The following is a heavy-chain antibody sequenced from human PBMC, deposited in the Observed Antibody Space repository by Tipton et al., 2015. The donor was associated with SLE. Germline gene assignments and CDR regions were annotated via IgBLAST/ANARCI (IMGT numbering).Heavy chain of an antibody. J-gene: IGHJ4*02. Sequence: TLSLTCTVSGGSITSYNQYWGWIRQPPGQRLEYMASLYHSGDTYYNPSLKSRLTISMDTSKNQFSLRLNSVTAADTAVYYCARRRDGYGYEKRYFDYWGQGSLVTVSS. D-gene: IGHD5-18*01. CDR2: LYHSGDT. CDR3: ARRRDGYGYEKRYFDY. V-gene: IGHV4-39*07. CDR1: GGSITSYNQY.